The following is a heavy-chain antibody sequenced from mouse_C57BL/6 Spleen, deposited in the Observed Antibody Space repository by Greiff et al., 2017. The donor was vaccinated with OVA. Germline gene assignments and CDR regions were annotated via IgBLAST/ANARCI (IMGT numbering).Heavy chain of an antibody. Sequence: VHLVESGAELVRPGSSVKLSCKASGYTFTSYWMHWVKQRPIQGLEWIGNIDPSDSDTHYNQKFKDKATLTVDKSSSTAYMQLSSLTSEDSAVYYCARGNKYGSRGAMDYWGQGTSVTVSS. CDR1: GYTFTSYW. V-gene: IGHV1-52*01. D-gene: IGHD1-1*01. J-gene: IGHJ4*01. CDR3: ARGNKYGSRGAMDY. CDR2: IDPSDSDT.